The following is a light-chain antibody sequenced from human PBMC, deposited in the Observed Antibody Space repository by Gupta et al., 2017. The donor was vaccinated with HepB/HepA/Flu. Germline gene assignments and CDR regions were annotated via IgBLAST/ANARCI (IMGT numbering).Light chain of an antibody. CDR1: QSIGSY. Sequence: DIQMTQSPSSLSASVGDRVTITCRASQSIGSYLSWFQQKPGKAPKLLIYSASNLQSGVPSRFSGSGSGTEFTLSISSMQPEDFATYYCQQTDSTPLTFGGGTKMEIK. J-gene: IGKJ4*01. CDR2: SAS. V-gene: IGKV1-39*01. CDR3: QQTDSTPLT.